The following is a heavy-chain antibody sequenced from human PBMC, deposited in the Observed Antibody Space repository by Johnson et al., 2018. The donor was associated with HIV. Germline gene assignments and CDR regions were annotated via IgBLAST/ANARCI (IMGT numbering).Heavy chain of an antibody. D-gene: IGHD3-22*01. CDR2: IISNGGST. V-gene: IGHV3-64*07. CDR3: TIPYYYDSGGYQ. Sequence: VQLVESGGGVVQPGRSLRLSCAASGFTFSSYAMHWVRQAPGKGLEYVSAIISNGGSTYYADSVKGRFTISRDNSKNTLYLQMDSLRAEDMAVYYCTIPYYYDSGGYQWGQGTMVTVSS. J-gene: IGHJ3*01. CDR1: GFTFSSYA.